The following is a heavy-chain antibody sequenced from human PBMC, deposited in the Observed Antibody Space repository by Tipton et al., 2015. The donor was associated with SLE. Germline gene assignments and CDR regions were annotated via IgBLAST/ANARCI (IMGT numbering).Heavy chain of an antibody. D-gene: IGHD3-10*01. CDR2: IRRKANGGTT. CDR3: TRSLYGSGHLDAFDI. Sequence: SLRLSCTASGFTFGDYLLTWVRQTPGKGLEWVSFIRRKANGGTTEYAASVKGRFTISRDDSKSVAYLQMNSLKTEDTAMYYCTRSLYGSGHLDAFDIWGQGTMVTVSS. J-gene: IGHJ3*02. CDR1: GFTFGDYL. V-gene: IGHV3-49*04.